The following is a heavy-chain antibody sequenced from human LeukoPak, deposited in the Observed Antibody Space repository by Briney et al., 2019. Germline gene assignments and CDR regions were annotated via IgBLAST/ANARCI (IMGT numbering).Heavy chain of an antibody. Sequence: GRSLRLSCAASGFTFDDYAMHWVRQAPGKGLEWVSGISWNSATIGYADSVKGRFTISRDVAKNSLYLQMNSLRAEDTAVYYCAELGITMIGGVWGKGTTVTISS. CDR3: AELGITMIGGV. CDR2: ISWNSATI. V-gene: IGHV3-9*01. D-gene: IGHD3-10*02. J-gene: IGHJ6*04. CDR1: GFTFDDYA.